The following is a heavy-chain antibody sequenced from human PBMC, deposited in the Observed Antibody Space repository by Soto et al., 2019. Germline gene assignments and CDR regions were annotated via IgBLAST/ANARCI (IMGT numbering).Heavy chain of an antibody. Sequence: QVQLVESGGGVVQPGRSLRLSCAASGFTFSSYAMHWVRQAPGKGLEWVAVISYDGSNKYYADSVKGRFTISRDNSKNKLYLQKNSMRAEDTAVYYCARVNYSGYDFYYYYGMDVWGQGTTVTVSS. J-gene: IGHJ6*02. CDR3: ARVNYSGYDFYYYYGMDV. V-gene: IGHV3-30-3*01. CDR1: GFTFSSYA. D-gene: IGHD5-12*01. CDR2: ISYDGSNK.